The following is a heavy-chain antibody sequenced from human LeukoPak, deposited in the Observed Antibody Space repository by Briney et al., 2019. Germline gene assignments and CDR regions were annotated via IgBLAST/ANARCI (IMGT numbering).Heavy chain of an antibody. D-gene: IGHD3-3*01. Sequence: SETLSLTCTVSGYSISGGYYWGWIRQPPGKGLEWIGSIYHSGSTYYNPSLKSRVTISVDTSKNQFSLKLSSVTAADTAVYYCARGANPGVADYWGQGTLVTVSS. CDR3: ARGANPGVADY. J-gene: IGHJ4*02. CDR2: IYHSGST. V-gene: IGHV4-38-2*02. CDR1: GYSISGGYY.